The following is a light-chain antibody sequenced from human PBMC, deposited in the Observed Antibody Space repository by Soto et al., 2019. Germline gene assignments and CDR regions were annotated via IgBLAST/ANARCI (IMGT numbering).Light chain of an antibody. CDR1: QSVSSS. J-gene: IGKJ3*01. Sequence: EIVLTQSPATLSVSPGERATLSCRASQSVSSSLVWYQQKPAQPPRLLIYDASNRATAIPARFSGSGSGTDFSLTISSLELDDFAVYYCQQRNTSPFTFGPGTKVDIK. CDR3: QQRNTSPFT. CDR2: DAS. V-gene: IGKV3-11*01.